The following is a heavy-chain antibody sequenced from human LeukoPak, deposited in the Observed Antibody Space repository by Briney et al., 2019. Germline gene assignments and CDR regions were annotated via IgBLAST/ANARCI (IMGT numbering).Heavy chain of an antibody. J-gene: IGHJ6*02. D-gene: IGHD6-6*01. Sequence: SETLSLTCAVYGGSFSGYYWSWIRQPPGKGLEWIGEINHSGSTNYNPSLKSRVTISVDTSKNQFSLKLSSVTAADAAVYYCARYSRSSGGMDVWGQGTTVTVSS. CDR3: ARYSRSSGGMDV. V-gene: IGHV4-34*01. CDR1: GGSFSGYY. CDR2: INHSGST.